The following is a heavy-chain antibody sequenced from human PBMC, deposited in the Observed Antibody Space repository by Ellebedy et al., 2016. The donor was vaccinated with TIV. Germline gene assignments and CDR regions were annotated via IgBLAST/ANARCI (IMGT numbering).Heavy chain of an antibody. CDR3: AKRLEIISWSFDS. V-gene: IGHV3-23*01. J-gene: IGHJ5*01. CDR1: GFTFRNYA. CDR2: FSGTNNTI. D-gene: IGHD6-13*01. Sequence: GESLTISCAASGFTFRNYAMTWVRQAPGKGLEWVSTFSGTNNTIYYADSVKGRFTISRDKSKSTLYLQMHSRRSEDTAIYYGAKRLEIISWSFDSWGQGTLVTVSS.